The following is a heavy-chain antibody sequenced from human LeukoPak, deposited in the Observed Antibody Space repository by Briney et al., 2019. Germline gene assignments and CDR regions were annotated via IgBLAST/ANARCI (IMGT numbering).Heavy chain of an antibody. J-gene: IGHJ3*02. CDR2: IYYSGST. CDR3: ARMYSSGYDAFDI. Sequence: SETLSLTCTVSGGSISSYYWSWIRQPPGKGLEWIGYIYYSGSTNYNPSLKSRVTISVDTSKNQFSLKLSSVTAADTAVYYCARMYSSGYDAFDIWGQRTMVTVSS. V-gene: IGHV4-59*01. D-gene: IGHD6-19*01. CDR1: GGSISSYY.